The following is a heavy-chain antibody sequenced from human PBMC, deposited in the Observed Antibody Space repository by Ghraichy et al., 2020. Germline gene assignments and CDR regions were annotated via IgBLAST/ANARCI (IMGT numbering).Heavy chain of an antibody. CDR2: ISGSGGST. J-gene: IGHJ4*02. CDR1: GFTFSSYA. D-gene: IGHD4-17*01. V-gene: IGHV3-23*01. Sequence: GGSLRLSCAASGFTFSSYAMSWVRQAPGKGLEWVSAISGSGGSTYYADSVKGRFTISRDNSKNTLYLQMNSLRAEDTAVYYCAKDHSRGHYVSYFDYWGQGTLVTVSS. CDR3: AKDHSRGHYVSYFDY.